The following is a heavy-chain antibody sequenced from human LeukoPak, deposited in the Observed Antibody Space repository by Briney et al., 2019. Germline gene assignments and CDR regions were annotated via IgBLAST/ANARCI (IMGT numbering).Heavy chain of an antibody. CDR1: GFTFRMSG. J-gene: IGHJ4*02. CDR2: MSSDGIKS. Sequence: GGSLRLSCATSGFTFRMSGVHWVRQAPGKGLEWVALMSSDGIKSYYADSVKGRFAVSRDTSKDIVYLQMKSLSADDTGIYYCAKDHAGSGRAFEYWGQGTLLTVSS. D-gene: IGHD3-10*01. V-gene: IGHV3-30*09. CDR3: AKDHAGSGRAFEY.